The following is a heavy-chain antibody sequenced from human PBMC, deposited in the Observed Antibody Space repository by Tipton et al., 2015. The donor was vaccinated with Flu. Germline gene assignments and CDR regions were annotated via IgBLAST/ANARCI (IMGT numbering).Heavy chain of an antibody. CDR3: ARLYCSSTSCYAGVFDY. Sequence: SLRLSCAASGFTFSSYWMSWVRQAPGKGLEWVANIKQDGSEKYYVDSVKGRFTISRDNAKNSLYLQMNSLRAEDTAVYYCARLYCSSTSCYAGVFDYWGQGTLVTVSS. D-gene: IGHD2-2*01. CDR2: IKQDGSEK. J-gene: IGHJ4*02. V-gene: IGHV3-7*01. CDR1: GFTFSSYW.